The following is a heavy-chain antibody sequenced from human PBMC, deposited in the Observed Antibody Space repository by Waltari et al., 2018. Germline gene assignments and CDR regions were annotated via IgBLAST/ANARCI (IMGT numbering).Heavy chain of an antibody. CDR2: INHSGST. D-gene: IGHD3-3*01. Sequence: QVQLQQWGAGLLKPSETLSLTCTVYGGSFSGYYWSWLRQPPGKGLEWIGEINHSGSTNFNPSLKSRVTISVDTSKNQFSLKLSSVTAADTAVYYCAREETYYDFWSGYRRNYYFDYWGQGTLVTVSS. V-gene: IGHV4-34*01. CDR1: GGSFSGYY. CDR3: AREETYYDFWSGYRRNYYFDY. J-gene: IGHJ4*02.